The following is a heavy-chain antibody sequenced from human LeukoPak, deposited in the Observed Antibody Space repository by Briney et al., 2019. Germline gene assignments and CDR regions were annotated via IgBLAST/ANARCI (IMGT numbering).Heavy chain of an antibody. CDR2: LYNTETT. Sequence: PSETLSLTCSVSGGSISRSSYYWGWIRQPPGKGLEWIGSLYNTETTYYNPSLQSRVTISVDTSKNQLSLKLSSVTAADTAVYYCARDGGIAAAGSLRDDYWGQGTLVTVSS. V-gene: IGHV4-39*07. J-gene: IGHJ4*02. D-gene: IGHD6-13*01. CDR1: GGSISRSSYY. CDR3: ARDGGIAAAGSLRDDY.